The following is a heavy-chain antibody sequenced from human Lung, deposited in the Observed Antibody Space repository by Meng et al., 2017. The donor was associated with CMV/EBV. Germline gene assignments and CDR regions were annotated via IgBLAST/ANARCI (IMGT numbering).Heavy chain of an antibody. CDR3: TRRADYCDY. CDR2: ISIDGSSK. D-gene: IGHD6-25*01. Sequence: SLKISCAASGFTFSSYDMNWVRQAPGKALEWVAVISIDGSSKFYADSMKGRFTISRDNSKNTLFLQVNSLRPEDTAGYYCTRRADYCDYWGPGTLVTVSS. J-gene: IGHJ4*02. V-gene: IGHV3-30*04. CDR1: GFTFSSYD.